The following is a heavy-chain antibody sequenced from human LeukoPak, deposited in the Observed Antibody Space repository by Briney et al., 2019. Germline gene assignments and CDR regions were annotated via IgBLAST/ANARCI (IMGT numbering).Heavy chain of an antibody. D-gene: IGHD2/OR15-2a*01. CDR3: ARTFPGDY. CDR1: GYTFTNYD. Sequence: ASVKVSCKASGYTFTNYDINWVRQATGQGLEWLGWMNPNNGNTAYAQRFQGRVTMTMDTSKSTAYMELSSLRYEDTAVYYCARTFPGDYWGQGTLVTVSS. V-gene: IGHV1-8*01. J-gene: IGHJ4*02. CDR2: MNPNNGNT.